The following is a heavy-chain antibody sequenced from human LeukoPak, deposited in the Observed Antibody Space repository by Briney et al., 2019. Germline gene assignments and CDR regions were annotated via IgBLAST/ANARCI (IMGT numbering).Heavy chain of an antibody. D-gene: IGHD2-15*01. CDR3: ARTYRYCNGGSCYFWNY. Sequence: ASVKVSCKASGYTFTSYDINWVRQATGQGLEWMGWMNPNSGNTGYAQKFQGRVTITRNTSISTAYMELSSLRSEDTAVYYCARTYRYCNGGSCYFWNYWGQGTLVTVSS. CDR1: GYTFTSYD. V-gene: IGHV1-8*03. J-gene: IGHJ4*02. CDR2: MNPNSGNT.